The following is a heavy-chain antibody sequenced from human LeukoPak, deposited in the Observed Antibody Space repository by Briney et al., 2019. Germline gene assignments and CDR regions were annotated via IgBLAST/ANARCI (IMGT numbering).Heavy chain of an antibody. D-gene: IGHD3-10*01. J-gene: IGHJ5*02. CDR2: INHSGST. V-gene: IGHV4-34*01. Sequence: SETLSLTCAVYGGSFSGYYWSWIRQPPGKGLEWIGEINHSGSTNYNPSLKSRVTISVDTSKNQFSLKLSSVTAADTAVYYCARLAGPGYYYGSGSPKKYWFDPWGQGTLVTVSS. CDR1: GGSFSGYY. CDR3: ARLAGPGYYYGSGSPKKYWFDP.